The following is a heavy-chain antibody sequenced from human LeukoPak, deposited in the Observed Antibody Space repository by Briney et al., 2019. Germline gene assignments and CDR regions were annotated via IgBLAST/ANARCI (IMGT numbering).Heavy chain of an antibody. CDR1: GGSISSSSYY. D-gene: IGHD6-13*01. J-gene: IGHJ5*02. V-gene: IGHV4-39*07. CDR3: ARPTYSSSWYRPKSGWFDP. Sequence: PSETLSLTCIVSGGSISSSSYYWGWIRQPPGKGLEWIGSIYYSGRSYNNPSLKSRVTISVDTSKNQFSLKLSSVTAADTAVYYCARPTYSSSWYRPKSGWFDPWGQGTLVTVSS. CDR2: IYYSGRS.